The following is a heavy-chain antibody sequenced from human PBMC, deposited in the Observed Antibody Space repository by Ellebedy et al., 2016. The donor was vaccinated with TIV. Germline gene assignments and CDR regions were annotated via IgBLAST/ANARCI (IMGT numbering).Heavy chain of an antibody. J-gene: IGHJ4*02. CDR2: INAGNGNT. CDR1: GYTFTSYA. V-gene: IGHV1-3*01. D-gene: IGHD1-26*01. Sequence: AASVKVSCKASGYTFTSYAMHWARQAPGQRLEWMGWINAGNGNTKYSQKFQGSVTITRDTSASPAYMELSSLRSEDTAVYYCAREGVVGANRGGYFDNWGQGTLVTVSS. CDR3: AREGVVGANRGGYFDN.